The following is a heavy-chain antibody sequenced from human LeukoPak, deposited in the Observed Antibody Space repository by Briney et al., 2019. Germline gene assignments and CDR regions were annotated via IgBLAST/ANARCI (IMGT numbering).Heavy chain of an antibody. CDR1: GFTFSGYP. Sequence: GRSLRLSCAASGFTFSGYPIHWVRQAPGKGLEWVAVISYDGSNKYYADSVKGRFTISRDNSKNTLYLQMNSLRAEDTAVYYCAGGHDSSGYSHYWGQGTLVTVSS. CDR2: ISYDGSNK. V-gene: IGHV3-30-3*01. D-gene: IGHD3-22*01. CDR3: AGGHDSSGYSHY. J-gene: IGHJ4*02.